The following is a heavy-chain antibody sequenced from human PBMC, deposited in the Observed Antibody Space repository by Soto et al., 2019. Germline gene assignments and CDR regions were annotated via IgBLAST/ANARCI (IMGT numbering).Heavy chain of an antibody. CDR2: INPGGDSA. J-gene: IGHJ4*02. CDR3: ARVGSSEIVAATDYFDY. Sequence: QVQLVQSGAEVKKPGASVKVSCKASGYTFSSYYMHWVRQAPGQGLEWLGVINPGGDSAGYAQKLKGGVTMTRDTSTTTVYMEVSSQRSEDTAVYYCARVGSSEIVAATDYFDYWGQGTLVTVSS. D-gene: IGHD6-19*01. CDR1: GYTFSSYY. V-gene: IGHV1-46*01.